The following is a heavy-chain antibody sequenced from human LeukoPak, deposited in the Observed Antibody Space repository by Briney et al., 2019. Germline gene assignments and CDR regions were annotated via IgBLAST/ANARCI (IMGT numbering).Heavy chain of an antibody. Sequence: PGGSLRLSCAASGFTFTTYTMNWVRQAPGKGLEWVSSISSGRNYIYYADSVKGRFTISRDNAKNSLYLQMNSLRAEDTAVYYCAKGWYFDYWGQGTLVTVSS. J-gene: IGHJ4*02. CDR1: GFTFTTYT. CDR3: AKGWYFDY. CDR2: ISSGRNYI. V-gene: IGHV3-21*01. D-gene: IGHD2-15*01.